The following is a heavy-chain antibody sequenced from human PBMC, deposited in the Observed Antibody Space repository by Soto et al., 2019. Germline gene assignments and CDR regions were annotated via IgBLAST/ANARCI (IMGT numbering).Heavy chain of an antibody. CDR2: IYYSGST. J-gene: IGHJ5*02. CDR1: GGSISSYY. Sequence: ASETLSLTCTVSGGSISSYYWSWIRQPPGKGLEWIGYIYYSGSTNYNPSLKSRVTISVDTSKNQFSLKLSSVTAADTAVYYCARDQRYNWFDPWGQGTLVTAPQ. CDR3: ARDQRYNWFDP. V-gene: IGHV4-59*01. D-gene: IGHD6-25*01.